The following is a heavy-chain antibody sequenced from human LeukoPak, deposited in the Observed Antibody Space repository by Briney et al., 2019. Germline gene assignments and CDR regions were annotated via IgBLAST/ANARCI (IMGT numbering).Heavy chain of an antibody. CDR1: GFTFSSHG. V-gene: IGHV3-23*01. D-gene: IGHD6-19*01. Sequence: GFLRLSWSASGFTFSSHGMSWVRQAPGKGLGVVLAFSGSGGSTYYADSVKGRFTISRDNSKNTLYLQMNSLRAEDTAVYYCAKTYSSGWFLGDYFDCWGQGTLVTVSS. CDR2: FSGSGGST. CDR3: AKTYSSGWFLGDYFDC. J-gene: IGHJ4*02.